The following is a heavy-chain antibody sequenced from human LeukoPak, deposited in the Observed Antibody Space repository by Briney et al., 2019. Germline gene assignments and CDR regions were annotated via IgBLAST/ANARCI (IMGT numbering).Heavy chain of an antibody. CDR3: ARDLESYYDSSGYHDY. V-gene: IGHV3-7*01. D-gene: IGHD3-22*01. J-gene: IGHJ4*02. CDR1: GFTFSSYW. Sequence: GGSLRLSCAASGFTFSSYWMSWVRQAPGKGLEWVANIKQDGSEKYYVDPVKGRFTISRDNARDSLYLQMNSLRAEDTAVYYCARDLESYYDSSGYHDYWGQGTLVTVSS. CDR2: IKQDGSEK.